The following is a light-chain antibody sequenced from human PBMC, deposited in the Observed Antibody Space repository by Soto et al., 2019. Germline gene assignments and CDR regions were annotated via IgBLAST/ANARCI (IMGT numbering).Light chain of an antibody. CDR1: QSISDT. V-gene: IGKV3-20*01. CDR3: QQYRSSPRT. Sequence: EIVSAQSPATLSLSPVGRATLSCRASQSISDTLAWYQQKPGQAPRLLIYGASSRATGIPDRFSGSGSGTDFTLTISRLEPEDFAVYYCQQYRSSPRTFGQGTKVDIK. J-gene: IGKJ1*01. CDR2: GAS.